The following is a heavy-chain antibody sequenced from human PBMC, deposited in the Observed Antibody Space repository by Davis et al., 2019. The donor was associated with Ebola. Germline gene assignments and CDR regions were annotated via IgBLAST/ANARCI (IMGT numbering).Heavy chain of an antibody. Sequence: SETLSLTCTVSGGSISSGDYYWSWIRQPPGKGLEWIGYIYYSGSTYYNPSLKSRVTISLDTSKSEFSLKVGSVTAADTAVYYCAREGYSSSWYLDYWGQGTLVTVSS. CDR3: AREGYSSSWYLDY. V-gene: IGHV4-30-4*01. D-gene: IGHD6-13*01. CDR1: GGSISSGDYY. CDR2: IYYSGST. J-gene: IGHJ4*02.